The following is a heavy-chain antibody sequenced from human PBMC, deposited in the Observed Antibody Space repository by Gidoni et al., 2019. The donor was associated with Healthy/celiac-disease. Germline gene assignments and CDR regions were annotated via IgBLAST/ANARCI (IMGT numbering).Heavy chain of an antibody. CDR1: GGSISSSSYY. Sequence: QLQLQESGPGLVKPSETLSLTCTVSGGSISSSSYYWGWIRQPPGKGLEWIGSIYYSGSTYYNPSLKSRVTISVDTSKNQFSLKLSSVTAADTAVYYCASQYAGVTIFGVVISPHFDYWGQGTLVTVSS. J-gene: IGHJ4*02. CDR2: IYYSGST. CDR3: ASQYAGVTIFGVVISPHFDY. V-gene: IGHV4-39*01. D-gene: IGHD3-3*01.